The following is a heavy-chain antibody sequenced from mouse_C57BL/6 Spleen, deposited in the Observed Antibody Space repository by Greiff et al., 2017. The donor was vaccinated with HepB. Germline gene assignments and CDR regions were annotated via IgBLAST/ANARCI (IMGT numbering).Heavy chain of an antibody. J-gene: IGHJ2*01. CDR1: GYTFTSYW. D-gene: IGHD2-14*01. Sequence: VQLQQSGAELVKPGASVKLSCKASGYTFTSYWMQWVKQRPGQGLEWIGEIDPSDSYTNYNQKFKGKATLTVDTSSSTAYMQLSSLTSEDSAVYYCARGVPGSYYFDYWGQGTTLTVSS. V-gene: IGHV1-50*01. CDR3: ARGVPGSYYFDY. CDR2: IDPSDSYT.